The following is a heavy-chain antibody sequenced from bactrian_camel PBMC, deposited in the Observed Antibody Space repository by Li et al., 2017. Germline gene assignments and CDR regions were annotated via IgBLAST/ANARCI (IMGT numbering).Heavy chain of an antibody. J-gene: IGHJ4*01. Sequence: HVQLVESGGGLVQPGGSLRLSCAVSGYTISNNCMAWFRQAPGEEREKVASFNSGDDSTFYADSVKGRFIISQDNAKKTLYLQMNSLKPEDTAMYYCAADRGPSFGRCMELPGRYILWGQGTQVTVS. V-gene: IGHV3S1*01. CDR2: FNSGDDST. CDR1: GYTISNNC. D-gene: IGHD8*01. CDR3: AADRGPSFGRCMELPGRYIL.